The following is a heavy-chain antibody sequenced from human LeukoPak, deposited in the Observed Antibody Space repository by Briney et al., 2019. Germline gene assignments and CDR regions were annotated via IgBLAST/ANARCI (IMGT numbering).Heavy chain of an antibody. CDR2: INAGNGNT. CDR3: ARASYYYDSSGTHVFDI. V-gene: IGHV1-3*01. D-gene: IGHD3-22*01. CDR1: GYTFTSYA. Sequence: ASVKVSCKASGYTFTSYAMHWVRQAPGQRLEWMGWINAGNGNTKYSQKFQGRVTITRDTSASTAYMELSSLRSEDTAVYYCARASYYYDSSGTHVFDIWGQGTMVTVSS. J-gene: IGHJ3*02.